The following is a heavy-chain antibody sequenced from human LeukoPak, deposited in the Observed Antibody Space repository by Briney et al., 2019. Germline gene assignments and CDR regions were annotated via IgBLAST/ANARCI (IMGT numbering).Heavy chain of an antibody. CDR3: ATLRDGYEFDY. Sequence: SETLSLTCTVSGGSIITYYWSWIRQPPGKGLEWIGYIYNSGSTNYNPSLKSRVTISVDTSKNQFSLKLSSVTAADTAVYYCATLRDGYEFDYWGQGTLVTVSS. CDR1: GGSIITYY. D-gene: IGHD5-24*01. V-gene: IGHV4-59*01. J-gene: IGHJ4*02. CDR2: IYNSGST.